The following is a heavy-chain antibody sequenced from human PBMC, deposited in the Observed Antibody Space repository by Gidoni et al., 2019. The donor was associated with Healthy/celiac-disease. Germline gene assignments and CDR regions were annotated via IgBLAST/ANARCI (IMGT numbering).Heavy chain of an antibody. J-gene: IGHJ4*02. CDR3: AKDFPLNYYDSAWYFDY. D-gene: IGHD3-22*01. V-gene: IGHV3-23*01. Sequence: EVQLLESGGGLVQPGGSLRLSCAASGFTFSRYAMSWVRQAPGKGLEWVSAISGSGGSTYYADSVKGRFTISRDNSKNTLYLQMNSLRAEDTAVYYCAKDFPLNYYDSAWYFDYWGQGTLVTVSS. CDR1: GFTFSRYA. CDR2: ISGSGGST.